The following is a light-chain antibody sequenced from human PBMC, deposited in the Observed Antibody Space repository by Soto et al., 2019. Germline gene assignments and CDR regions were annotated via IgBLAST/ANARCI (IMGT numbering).Light chain of an antibody. CDR1: SSDVSAYDY. V-gene: IGLV2-11*01. CDR2: DLN. J-gene: IGLJ2*01. CDR3: CSYAGTYPFVV. Sequence: QSALTQPRSVSGSPGQSVTISCTGTSSDVSAYDYASWYQHRPGKPPKLMIYDLNKRPSGVPDRFSGSKSGNTASLTISGLQAEDEAAYYCCSYAGTYPFVVFGGGTKLTVL.